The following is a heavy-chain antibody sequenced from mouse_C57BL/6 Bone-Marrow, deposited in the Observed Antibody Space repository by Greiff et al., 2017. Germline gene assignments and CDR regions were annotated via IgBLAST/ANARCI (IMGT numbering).Heavy chain of an antibody. CDR1: GYTFTSYG. D-gene: IGHD2-1*01. Sequence: QVQLQQSGAELARPGASVQLSCKASGYTFTSYGISWVKQRTGQGLEWIGDLYPRSGNTYYNEKFKGNATLSADKSSSTAFMELRSLTSEDSAVYFCARQGYYGNFFAYWGQGTLVTVSA. CDR3: ARQGYYGNFFAY. J-gene: IGHJ3*01. CDR2: LYPRSGNT. V-gene: IGHV1-81*01.